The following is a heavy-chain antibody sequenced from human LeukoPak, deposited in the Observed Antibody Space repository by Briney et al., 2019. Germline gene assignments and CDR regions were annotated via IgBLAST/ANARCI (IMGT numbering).Heavy chain of an antibody. Sequence: SVTVSCTASGGTFSSYAISWVRQAPGQGLEWMGGIIPIFGTANYAQKFQGRVTMTRDTSTSTVYMELSSLRSEDTAVYYCARGYDSRNHFQHWGQGTLVTVSS. CDR3: ARGYDSRNHFQH. CDR1: GGTFSSYA. CDR2: IIPIFGTA. V-gene: IGHV1-69*05. D-gene: IGHD3-22*01. J-gene: IGHJ1*01.